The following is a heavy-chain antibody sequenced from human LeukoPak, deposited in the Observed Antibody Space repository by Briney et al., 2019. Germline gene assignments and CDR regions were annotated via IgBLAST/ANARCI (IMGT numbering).Heavy chain of an antibody. J-gene: IGHJ3*02. D-gene: IGHD2-15*01. Sequence: SETLSLTCTVSGGSISSYYWSWIRQPPGKGLEWIGYIYYSGSTNYNPSLKSRVTISVDTSKNQFSLKLSSVTAADTAVYYCAREYCSGGSCWGGAFGIWGQGTMVTVSS. V-gene: IGHV4-59*01. CDR2: IYYSGST. CDR1: GGSISSYY. CDR3: AREYCSGGSCWGGAFGI.